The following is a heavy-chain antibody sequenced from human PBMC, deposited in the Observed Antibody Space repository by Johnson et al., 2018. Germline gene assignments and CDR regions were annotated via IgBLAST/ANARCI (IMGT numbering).Heavy chain of an antibody. Sequence: QVQLQQSGPGLVKPSQTXSLTCAISGDSVSSNSAAWNWIRQSPSRGLEWLGRTYYRSKWYNDYAVSVKSRITINPNTSKNQFSMQLTSVTPEDTAVYYCARGTMGRGVIGPSPRHFGAFDIWGQGTMVTVSS. CDR3: ARGTMGRGVIGPSPRHFGAFDI. CDR2: TYYRSKWYN. D-gene: IGHD3-10*01. J-gene: IGHJ3*02. CDR1: GDSVSSNSAA. V-gene: IGHV6-1*01.